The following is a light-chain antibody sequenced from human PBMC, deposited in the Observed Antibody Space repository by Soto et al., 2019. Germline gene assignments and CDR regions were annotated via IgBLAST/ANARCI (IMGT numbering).Light chain of an antibody. J-gene: IGKJ1*01. CDR3: QQYNYWPRT. CDR2: GAS. CDR1: QSVSSN. V-gene: IGKV3D-15*01. Sequence: EVVMTQSPATLSVSPGERSTLSCRASQSVSSNLAWYQQKPGQAPSLLIYGASTRATGIPARFSGSGSGTEFTLTISSLQSEDFALYYCQQYNYWPRTFGQGTKVDIK.